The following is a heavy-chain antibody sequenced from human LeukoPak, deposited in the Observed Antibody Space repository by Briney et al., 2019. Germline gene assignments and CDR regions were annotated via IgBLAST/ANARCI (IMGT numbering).Heavy chain of an antibody. D-gene: IGHD5-12*01. V-gene: IGHV1-18*01. Sequence: ASVKVSCKASGYTFTTYAMNWVRQAPGQGPEWMGWISACSTYNGNTNYAQKFQGRVTMTTDTSTSTAYMELRSLRSDDTAVYYCTRDLGQWLLQGIFFDYWGQGTLVTVSS. J-gene: IGHJ4*02. CDR2: ISACSTYNGNT. CDR3: TRDLGQWLLQGIFFDY. CDR1: GYTFTTYA.